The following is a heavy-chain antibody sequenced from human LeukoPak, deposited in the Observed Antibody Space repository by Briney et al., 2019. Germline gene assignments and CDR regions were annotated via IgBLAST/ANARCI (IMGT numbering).Heavy chain of an antibody. CDR2: ISSSSGSTI. V-gene: IGHV3-48*04. J-gene: IGHJ5*02. D-gene: IGHD3-3*01. CDR3: ARVYYASWSGQPLSQHWLDP. Sequence: GGTLRLSCAASGFTFSSYGMSWVRQAPGKGLEWVSAISSSSGSTIYYADSVKGRFAISRDNAKNSLYLQMNGLRVEDTAIYYCARVYYASWSGQPLSQHWLDPWGQGTLVTVSS. CDR1: GFTFSSYG.